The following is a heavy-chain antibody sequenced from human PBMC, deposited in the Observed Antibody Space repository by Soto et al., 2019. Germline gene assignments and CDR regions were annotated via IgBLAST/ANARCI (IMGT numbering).Heavy chain of an antibody. D-gene: IGHD5-18*01. CDR3: ARIPRYSFPTSDDLDS. Sequence: QVQLVQSGAEVRKPGSSVQVSCKASGGTFYTYTFSWVRQAPGQGLEWMGSITPIYPTTNYAEKFQGRLTVTADGCTNTAYMELNRLTSEDTAVYYCARIPRYSFPTSDDLDSWGQGTLVTVSS. CDR1: GGTFYTYT. CDR2: ITPIYPTT. J-gene: IGHJ4*02. V-gene: IGHV1-69*15.